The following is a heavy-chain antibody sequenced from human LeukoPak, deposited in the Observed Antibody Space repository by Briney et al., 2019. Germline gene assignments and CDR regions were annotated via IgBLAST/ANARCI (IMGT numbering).Heavy chain of an antibody. V-gene: IGHV3-21*01. CDR3: AKVGIAYYDSSGNLDY. D-gene: IGHD3-22*01. J-gene: IGHJ4*02. CDR1: GFTFSSYS. Sequence: GGSLRLSCAASGFTFSSYSMNWVRQAPGKGLEWVSSISSSSSYIYYADSVKGRFTISRDNAKNSLYLQMNSLRAEDTAVYYCAKVGIAYYDSSGNLDYWGQGTLVTVSS. CDR2: ISSSSSYI.